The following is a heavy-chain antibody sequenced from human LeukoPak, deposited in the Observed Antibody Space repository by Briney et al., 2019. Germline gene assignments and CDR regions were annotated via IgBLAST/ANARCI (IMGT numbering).Heavy chain of an antibody. J-gene: IGHJ6*03. CDR1: GGSISSSSYY. V-gene: IGHV4-39*07. Sequence: SETLSLTCTVSGGSISSSSYYWGWIRQPPGKGLEWIGSIYYSGSTYYNPSLKSRVTISVDTSKNQFSLKLSSVTAADTAVYYCARGGLLPHYYYYMDVWGKGTTVTVSS. CDR2: IYYSGST. D-gene: IGHD3-16*01. CDR3: ARGGLLPHYYYYMDV.